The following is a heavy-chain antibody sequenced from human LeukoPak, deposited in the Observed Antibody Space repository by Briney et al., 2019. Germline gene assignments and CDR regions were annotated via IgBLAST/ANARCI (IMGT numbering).Heavy chain of an antibody. Sequence: SETLSLTCTVSGGSISSGSYYWSWIRQPAGKGLEWIGRIYASGSTNYSPSLKSRVTISVDTSKNQFSLKLSSVTAADTAVYFCARATIRYCSSTSCYEDYWGQGTLVTVSS. CDR3: ARATIRYCSSTSCYEDY. V-gene: IGHV4-61*02. J-gene: IGHJ4*02. CDR2: IYASGST. CDR1: GGSISSGSYY. D-gene: IGHD2-2*01.